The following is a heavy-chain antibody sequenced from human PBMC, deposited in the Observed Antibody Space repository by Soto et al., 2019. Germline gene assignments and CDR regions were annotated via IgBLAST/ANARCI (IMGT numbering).Heavy chain of an antibody. D-gene: IGHD3-10*01. Sequence: PGGSLGLSCAASGFTFSSYSMNWVRQAPGKGLEWVSSISSSSSYIYYADSVKGRFTISRDNAKNSLYLQMNSLRAEDTAVYYCARGSELLWFGELFQYYFDYWGQGTLVTVSS. CDR3: ARGSELLWFGELFQYYFDY. CDR1: GFTFSSYS. V-gene: IGHV3-21*01. CDR2: ISSSSSYI. J-gene: IGHJ4*02.